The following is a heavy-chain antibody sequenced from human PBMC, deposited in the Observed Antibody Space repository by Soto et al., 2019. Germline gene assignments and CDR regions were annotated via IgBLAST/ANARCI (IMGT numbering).Heavy chain of an antibody. J-gene: IGHJ3*02. V-gene: IGHV1-69*01. CDR3: ARDLTLVVTPFRSAFDI. D-gene: IGHD2-8*02. CDR2: IIPIFGTA. CDR1: GGTFSSYA. Sequence: QVQLVQSGAEVKKPGSSVKVSCKASGGTFSSYAISWVRQAPGQGLEWMGGIIPIFGTANYAQKFQGRVTITADESTSTAYMELSSLRSEDTAVYYCARDLTLVVTPFRSAFDIWGQGTMVTVSS.